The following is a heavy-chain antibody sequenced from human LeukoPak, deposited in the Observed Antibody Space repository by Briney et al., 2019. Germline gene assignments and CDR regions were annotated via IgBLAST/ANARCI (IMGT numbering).Heavy chain of an antibody. J-gene: IGHJ3*02. CDR1: GFTFSSTS. V-gene: IGHV3-48*01. CDR2: ISSSSSTI. CDR3: ARKTGGSLDI. Sequence: GGSLRHSCAASGFTFSSTSMNWVRQAPGKGLEWVTYISSSSSTIFYADSVKGRFTISRDNAKNSLYLEMNSLRAEDTAVYYCARKTGGSLDIWGPGTMVTVSS. D-gene: IGHD7-27*01.